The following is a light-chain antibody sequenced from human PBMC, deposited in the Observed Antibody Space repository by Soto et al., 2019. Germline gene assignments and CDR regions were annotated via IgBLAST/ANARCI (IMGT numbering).Light chain of an antibody. CDR1: SSDLGSYNL. CDR3: CSYAGSSTSWV. Sequence: QSALTHPASVSGSPGQSLTISCTGTSSDLGSYNLVSWYQQHPGKAPKLMIYEVNKRPSGVSNRFSASKSGNTASLTISGLQAEDEADYYCCSYAGSSTSWVFGGGTKVTVL. V-gene: IGLV2-23*02. CDR2: EVN. J-gene: IGLJ3*02.